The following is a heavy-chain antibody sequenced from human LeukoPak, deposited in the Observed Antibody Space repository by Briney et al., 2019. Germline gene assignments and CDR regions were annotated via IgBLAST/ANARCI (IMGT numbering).Heavy chain of an antibody. CDR1: GGSISSYY. CDR2: IYYSGST. Sequence: SETLSLTCTVSGGSISSYYWSWIRQPPGKGLEWIGYIYYSGSTNYNPSLKSRVTISVDTSKNQFSLKLSAVTAADTAVYYCARDLDKGWFDPWGQGTLVTVSS. V-gene: IGHV4-59*01. CDR3: ARDLDKGWFDP. J-gene: IGHJ5*02.